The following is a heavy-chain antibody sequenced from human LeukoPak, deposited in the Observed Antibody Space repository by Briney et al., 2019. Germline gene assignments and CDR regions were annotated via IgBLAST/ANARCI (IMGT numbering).Heavy chain of an antibody. CDR2: VYYSGST. D-gene: IGHD1-14*01. V-gene: IGHV4-39*01. Sequence: SETLSLTCTVSGGSISSSSYYWGWIRQPPGKGLEWIGSVYYSGSTYYNPSLKSRVTISVDTSKNQSSLKLSSVTAADTAVYYCVLGIRTPYCFDYWGQGTLVTVSS. CDR3: VLGIRTPYCFDY. J-gene: IGHJ4*02. CDR1: GGSISSSSYY.